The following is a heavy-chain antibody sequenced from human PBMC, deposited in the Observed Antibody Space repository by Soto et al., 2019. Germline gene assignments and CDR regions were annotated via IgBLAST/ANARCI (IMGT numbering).Heavy chain of an antibody. CDR1: GFTFDDYA. Sequence: PVGSLRLSCAASGFTFDDYAMHWVRQAPGEGLEWVSLISWDGGSTYYADSVKGRFTISRDNSKNSLYLQMNSLRAEDTALYYCAKGGIEYYYGSGDYYYYGMDVWGQGTTVTVSS. D-gene: IGHD3-10*01. V-gene: IGHV3-43D*04. CDR3: AKGGIEYYYGSGDYYYYGMDV. CDR2: ISWDGGST. J-gene: IGHJ6*02.